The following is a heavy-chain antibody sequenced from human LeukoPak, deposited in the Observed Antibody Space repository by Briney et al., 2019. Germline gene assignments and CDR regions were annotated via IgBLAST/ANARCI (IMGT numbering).Heavy chain of an antibody. D-gene: IGHD6-13*01. Sequence: GASVKVSCKSSGYTFTSYGISWVRQAPGQGLEWMGWISAYNGYTNYAQKLQGRVTMTTDTSTSTAYMVLRSLRSDDTAVYYCARDSLPGYSSSWSTFDYWGQGTLVTVSS. V-gene: IGHV1-18*01. CDR2: ISAYNGYT. CDR3: ARDSLPGYSSSWSTFDY. J-gene: IGHJ4*02. CDR1: GYTFTSYG.